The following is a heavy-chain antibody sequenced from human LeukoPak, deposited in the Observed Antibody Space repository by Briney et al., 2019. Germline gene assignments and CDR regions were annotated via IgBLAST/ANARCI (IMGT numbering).Heavy chain of an antibody. CDR2: IYYSGST. D-gene: IGHD3-3*01. Sequence: SETLSLTCTVSGGSISSYYWSWIRQPPGKGLEWIGYIYYSGSTNYNPSLKSRVTISVDTSKNQFSLKLSSVTAADTAVYYCASSSYYDFWSAKSGGFDPWGQGTLVTVSS. CDR1: GGSISSYY. V-gene: IGHV4-59*12. CDR3: ASSSYYDFWSAKSGGFDP. J-gene: IGHJ5*02.